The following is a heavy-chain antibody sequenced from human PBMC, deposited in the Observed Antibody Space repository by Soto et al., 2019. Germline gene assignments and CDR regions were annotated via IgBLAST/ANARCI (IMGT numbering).Heavy chain of an antibody. CDR3: ARGNWFDP. V-gene: IGHV1-8*01. CDR2: VNPDSGKT. CDR1: GYTFITYD. Sequence: QVQLVQSGAEVKKPGASVKVSCKASGYTFITYDINWVRQATGQGLEWVGWVNPDSGKTDYARKFQGRVTMTRNTSISTVYMEQSVLRSEDTAVYYCARGNWFDPWGQGTLGTVSS. J-gene: IGHJ5*02.